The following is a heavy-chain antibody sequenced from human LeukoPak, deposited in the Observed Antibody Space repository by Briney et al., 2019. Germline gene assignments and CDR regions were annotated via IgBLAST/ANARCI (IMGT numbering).Heavy chain of an antibody. J-gene: IGHJ4*02. Sequence: SETLSLTCTVSGGSISSYYWSWIRQPPGKGLEWIGYIYYSGSTNYNPSLKSRVTISVDTSKNQFSLKLSSVTAADTAVYYCAKSDYYASGLDYWGQGTLVTVSS. CDR2: IYYSGST. D-gene: IGHD3-10*01. V-gene: IGHV4-59*01. CDR3: AKSDYYASGLDY. CDR1: GGSISSYY.